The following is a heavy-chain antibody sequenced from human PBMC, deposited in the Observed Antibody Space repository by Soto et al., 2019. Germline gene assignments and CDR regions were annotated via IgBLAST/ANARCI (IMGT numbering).Heavy chain of an antibody. J-gene: IGHJ6*02. CDR1: GSIIGTDY. V-gene: IGHV4-4*07. CDR2: IDTSGNT. Sequence: PSNNLPITFIHYGSIIGTDYWSWILQPARPGLEWIGRIDTSGNTNYNPYLKSRVTMSVDPSKKQFSLKLTSVTAADTAVYYCARYISNWCKQEGLDVWGPGTKVTVS. D-gene: IGHD4-4*01. CDR3: ARYISNWCKQEGLDV.